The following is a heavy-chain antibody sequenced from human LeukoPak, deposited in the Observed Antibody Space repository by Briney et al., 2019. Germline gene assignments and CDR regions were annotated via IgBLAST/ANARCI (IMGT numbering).Heavy chain of an antibody. CDR3: AKDRVGVTRVPYYYDSSGYSLDY. CDR1: GFTFSNHG. CDR2: ISPSGDIT. Sequence: GGSLRLSCAASGFTFSNHGMNWVRQAPGKGLEWVSGISPSGDITYYADSVKGRFTISRDNSKNTLYLQMNSLRAEDTAVYYCAKDRVGVTRVPYYYDSSGYSLDYWGQGTLVTVSS. V-gene: IGHV3-23*01. J-gene: IGHJ4*02. D-gene: IGHD3-22*01.